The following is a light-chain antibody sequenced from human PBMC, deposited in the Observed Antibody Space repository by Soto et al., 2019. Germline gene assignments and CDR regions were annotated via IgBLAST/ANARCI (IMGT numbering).Light chain of an antibody. CDR1: SSNIGSNY. Sequence: QSVLTQPPSASGTPGQRVIISCSGSSSNIGSNYVYWYQQLPGTAPKLLIYSNNQRPSGVPDRFSGSKSGTSASLAISGLRSEDEADYYCAAWDDSLSGYVFGTGTKLTVL. J-gene: IGLJ1*01. CDR2: SNN. CDR3: AAWDDSLSGYV. V-gene: IGLV1-47*02.